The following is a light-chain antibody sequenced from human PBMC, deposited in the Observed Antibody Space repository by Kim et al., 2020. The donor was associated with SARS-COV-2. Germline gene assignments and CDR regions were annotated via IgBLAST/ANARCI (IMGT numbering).Light chain of an antibody. Sequence: ASVGDRVTITCRSSQSIGSSLAWYQQKPGHAPKLLIYDATNLEIGVPSRFSGIGSGTEFTLTISSLQPDDFATYYCQQYGSTFLYTFGQGTKLEI. CDR1: QSIGSS. J-gene: IGKJ2*01. CDR3: QQYGSTFLYT. V-gene: IGKV1-5*01. CDR2: DAT.